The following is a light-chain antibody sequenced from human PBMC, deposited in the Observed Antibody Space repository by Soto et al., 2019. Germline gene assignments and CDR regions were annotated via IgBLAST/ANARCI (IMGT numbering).Light chain of an antibody. V-gene: IGKV3-11*01. Sequence: EIVLTQSPATLSLSPGERVTLSCRASQSVSSNLAWYQQKPGQAPRLLIYDASNRATGIPARFSGSGSGTDFTLTIGSLEPEDVEVYYCQQRSNWPITFGQGTRLEIK. CDR2: DAS. J-gene: IGKJ5*01. CDR3: QQRSNWPIT. CDR1: QSVSSN.